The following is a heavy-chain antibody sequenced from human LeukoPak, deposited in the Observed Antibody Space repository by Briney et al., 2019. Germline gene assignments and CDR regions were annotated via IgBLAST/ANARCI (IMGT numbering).Heavy chain of an antibody. CDR2: ISGSGGST. D-gene: IGHD2-2*01. CDR3: AKVGAQYQPSDYMDV. CDR1: GFTFSSCA. Sequence: GGSLRLSCAASGFTFSSCAMSWVRQAPGKGLEWVSAISGSGGSTYYADSVKGRFTISRDNAKNSLYPQMNSLRAEDTAVYYCAKVGAQYQPSDYMDVWGKGTTVTVSS. V-gene: IGHV3-23*01. J-gene: IGHJ6*03.